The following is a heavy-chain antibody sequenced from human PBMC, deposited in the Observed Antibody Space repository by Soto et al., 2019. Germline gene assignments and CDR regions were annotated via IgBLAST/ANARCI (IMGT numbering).Heavy chain of an antibody. D-gene: IGHD3-22*01. J-gene: IGHJ4*02. V-gene: IGHV3-30-3*01. CDR3: ARGEYYYDSSGYAN. Sequence: VQLVESGGGLVKPGGSLRLSCAASGFTFSNAWMSWVRQAPGKGLEWVAVISYDGSNKYYADSVKGRFTISRDNSKNTLYLQMNSLRAEDTAVYYCARGEYYYDSSGYANWGQGTLVTVSS. CDR2: ISYDGSNK. CDR1: GFTFSNAW.